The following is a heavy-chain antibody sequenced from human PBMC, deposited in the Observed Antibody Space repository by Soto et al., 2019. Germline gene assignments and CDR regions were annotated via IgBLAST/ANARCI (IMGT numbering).Heavy chain of an antibody. CDR1: GNTFKNYN. V-gene: IGHV1-8*01. J-gene: IGHJ5*02. D-gene: IGHD2-15*01. Sequence: QVQLVQSGAEVKRPGASVMVSCRATGNTFKNYNLNWVQQATGQGLEWMGRMNPNSGNTGYAQKFQGRVTMTRNTSISTAYLELSSLRSEDTAVYYCARAPVYGGNGWLDPWGQGTLVTVSS. CDR3: ARAPVYGGNGWLDP. CDR2: MNPNSGNT.